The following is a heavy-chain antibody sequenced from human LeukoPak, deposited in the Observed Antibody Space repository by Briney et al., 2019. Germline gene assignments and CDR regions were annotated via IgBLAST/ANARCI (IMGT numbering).Heavy chain of an antibody. D-gene: IGHD1-26*01. V-gene: IGHV3-21*01. CDR1: GFTFRSYW. CDR3: ARGVGATPAFFDY. J-gene: IGHJ4*02. CDR2: ISSSSSYI. Sequence: TGGSLRLSCAASGFTFRSYWMHWVRQAPGKGLLWVSSISSSSSYIYYADSMKGRITVSRDNAKNSLYLQMNSLRAEDAAVYYCARGVGATPAFFDYWGQGTLVTVSS.